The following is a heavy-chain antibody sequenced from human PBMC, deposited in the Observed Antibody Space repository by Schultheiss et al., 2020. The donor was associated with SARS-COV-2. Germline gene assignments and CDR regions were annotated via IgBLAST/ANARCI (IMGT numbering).Heavy chain of an antibody. CDR2: INHSGST. CDR3: ARQGGQYSSSWINRDYYYGMDV. Sequence: SETLSLTCTVSGGSISSYYWSWIRQPPGKGLEWIGKINHSGSTNYNPSLKSRVTISVDTSKNQFSLKLSSVTAADTAVYYCARQGGQYSSSWINRDYYYGMDVWGQGTTVTVSS. D-gene: IGHD6-13*01. CDR1: GGSISSYY. J-gene: IGHJ6*02. V-gene: IGHV4-59*08.